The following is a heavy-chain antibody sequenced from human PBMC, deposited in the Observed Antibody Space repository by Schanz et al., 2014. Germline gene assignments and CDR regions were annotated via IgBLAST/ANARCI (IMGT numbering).Heavy chain of an antibody. CDR2: IPWNGAAI. CDR3: AASSGWHPSTDY. J-gene: IGHJ4*02. D-gene: IGHD6-19*01. CDR1: TFTFSSDW. V-gene: IGHV3-20*04. Sequence: EVQLVESGGGLVQPGGSLRLSCAASTFTFSSDWMSWVRQAPGRGLEWVSNIPWNGAAIGYADSVKGRFTISRDNAKSSLYLQMNSLRVEDTAVYYCAASSGWHPSTDYWGQGTLVTVSS.